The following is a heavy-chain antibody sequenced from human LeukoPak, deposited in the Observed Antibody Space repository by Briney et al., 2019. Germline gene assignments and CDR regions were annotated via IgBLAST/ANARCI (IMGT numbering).Heavy chain of an antibody. CDR2: IIPIFGTA. Sequence: SVTVSCEASGGTFSSYAISWVRQAPGQGLEWMGGIIPIFGTANYAQKFQGRVTITTDESTSTAYMELSSLRSEDTAVYYCAINDYGDYGPFDYWGQGTLVTVSS. CDR3: AINDYGDYGPFDY. D-gene: IGHD4-17*01. J-gene: IGHJ4*02. V-gene: IGHV1-69*05. CDR1: GGTFSSYA.